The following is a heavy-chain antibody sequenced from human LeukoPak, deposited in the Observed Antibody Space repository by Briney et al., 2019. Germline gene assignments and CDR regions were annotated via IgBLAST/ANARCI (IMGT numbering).Heavy chain of an antibody. CDR1: GYTFTGYY. CDR3: ARRGLTIVGVVSEFDY. CDR2: INPNSGGT. Sequence: ASVKVSCKASGYTFTGYYMHWLRQAPGQGLEWMGWINPNSGGTNYAQKFQGRVTMTRDTSISTAYMELSRLRSDDTAVYYCARRGLTIVGVVSEFDYWGQGTLVTVSS. J-gene: IGHJ4*02. D-gene: IGHD3-3*01. V-gene: IGHV1-2*02.